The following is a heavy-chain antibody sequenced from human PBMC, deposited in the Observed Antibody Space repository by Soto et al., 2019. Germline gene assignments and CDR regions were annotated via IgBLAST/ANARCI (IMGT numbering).Heavy chain of an antibody. V-gene: IGHV5-51*01. J-gene: IGHJ4*02. CDR1: GYRFTSYW. CDR2: IYPGDSDT. Sequence: GESLKISCKGSGYRFTSYWIGWVRQMPGKGLEWMAIIYPGDSDTRYSPSFQGQVTISADKSISTAYLQWSSLKASDTAMYYCPRLLYRDGYPDSVLDYWGRGTLVTVSS. D-gene: IGHD5-18*01. CDR3: PRLLYRDGYPDSVLDY.